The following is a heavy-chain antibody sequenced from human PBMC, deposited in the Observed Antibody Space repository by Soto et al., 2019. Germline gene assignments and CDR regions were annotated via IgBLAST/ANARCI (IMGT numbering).Heavy chain of an antibody. CDR3: ASWCSSTSCSHSYYYYGMDV. J-gene: IGHJ6*02. V-gene: IGHV6-1*01. CDR1: GDSVSSNSAA. Sequence: SQTLSLTCAISGDSVSSNSAAWNWIRQSPSRGLEWLGRTYYRSKWYNDYAVSVKSRITINPDTSKNQFSLQLNSVTPEDTAVYYCASWCSSTSCSHSYYYYGMDVWGQGTTVTVSS. CDR2: TYYRSKWYN. D-gene: IGHD2-2*01.